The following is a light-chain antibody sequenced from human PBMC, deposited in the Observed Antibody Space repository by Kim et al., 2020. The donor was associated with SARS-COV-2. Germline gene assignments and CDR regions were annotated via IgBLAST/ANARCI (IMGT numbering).Light chain of an antibody. CDR2: QDS. Sequence: SYELTQPPSVSVSPGLTASITCSGDKLGDKYACWYQQKPGQSPVLVIYQDSKRPSGIPERFSGSNSGNTATLTISGTQAMDEADYYCQAWDSSTEVVFGG. J-gene: IGLJ2*01. CDR3: QAWDSSTEVV. CDR1: KLGDKY. V-gene: IGLV3-1*01.